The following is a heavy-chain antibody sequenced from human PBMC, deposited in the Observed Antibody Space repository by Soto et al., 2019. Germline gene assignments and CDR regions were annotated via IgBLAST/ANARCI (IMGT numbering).Heavy chain of an antibody. CDR2: MIPNSGNT. Sequence: ASVKVSCKASGYTFTRFDINRVRQAPGQGLEWMGWMIPNSGNTGYAQKFQGRVTMTRNTSINTAYMELSSLRSEDTAVYYRASPLSSDAFDIWGQGTMVTVSS. J-gene: IGHJ3*02. CDR1: GYTFTRFD. D-gene: IGHD3-10*01. CDR3: ASPLSSDAFDI. V-gene: IGHV1-8*01.